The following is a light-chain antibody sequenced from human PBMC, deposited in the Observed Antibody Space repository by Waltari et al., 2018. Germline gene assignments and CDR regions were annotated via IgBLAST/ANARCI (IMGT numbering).Light chain of an antibody. Sequence: QSVLTQPPSVSGAPGQTVTISCTGSSSNVGPGFDLHWYQQLPGTAPKRLIYDNINRPAGVPDRFAGSKSGTSASLAIAGLQAEDEAYYYCQSYDVSLSAWVFGGGTKVTVL. CDR2: DNI. V-gene: IGLV1-40*01. CDR3: QSYDVSLSAWV. J-gene: IGLJ3*02. CDR1: SSNVGPGFD.